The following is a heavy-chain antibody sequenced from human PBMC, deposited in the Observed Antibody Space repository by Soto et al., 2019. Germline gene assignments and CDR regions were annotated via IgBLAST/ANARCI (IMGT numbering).Heavy chain of an antibody. Sequence: GGSLRLSCAASGFTFSSYSMNWVRQAPGKGLEWVSSISSSSSYIYYADSVKGRFTISRDNAKNSLYLQMNSLRAEDTAVYYCARAPRITMVRGPEGMDVWGKGTTVTVSS. J-gene: IGHJ6*04. V-gene: IGHV3-21*01. D-gene: IGHD3-10*01. CDR2: ISSSSSYI. CDR1: GFTFSSYS. CDR3: ARAPRITMVRGPEGMDV.